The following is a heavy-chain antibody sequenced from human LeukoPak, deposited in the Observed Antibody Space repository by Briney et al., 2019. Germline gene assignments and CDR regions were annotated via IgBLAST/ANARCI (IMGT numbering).Heavy chain of an antibody. V-gene: IGHV3-21*01. CDR2: ISSSSSYI. Sequence: SPGGSLRLSCAASGFTFSSYSMNWVRQAPGKGLEWVSSISSSSSYIYYADSVKGRFTISRDNAKNSLYLQMNSLRAEDTAVYYCAKDIGRYYGSGSYYGMDVWGQGTTVTVSS. CDR1: GFTFSSYS. D-gene: IGHD3-10*01. J-gene: IGHJ6*02. CDR3: AKDIGRYYGSGSYYGMDV.